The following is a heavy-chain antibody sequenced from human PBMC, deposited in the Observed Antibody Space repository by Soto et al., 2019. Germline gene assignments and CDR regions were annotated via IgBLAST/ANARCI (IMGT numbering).Heavy chain of an antibody. CDR2: ISYDGSNK. CDR3: AKGGTVTTPLDY. V-gene: IGHV3-30*18. Sequence: VQLVESGGGVVQPGRSLRLSCAASGFTFSSYGMHWVRQAPGKGLEWVAVISYDGSNKYYADSVKGGFTISRDNSKNTLYLQMNSLRAEDTAVYYCAKGGTVTTPLDYWGQGTLVTVSS. J-gene: IGHJ4*02. D-gene: IGHD4-17*01. CDR1: GFTFSSYG.